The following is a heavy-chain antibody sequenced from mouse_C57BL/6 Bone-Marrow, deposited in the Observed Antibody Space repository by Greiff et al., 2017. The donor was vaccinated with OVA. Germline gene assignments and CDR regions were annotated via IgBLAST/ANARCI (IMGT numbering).Heavy chain of an antibody. J-gene: IGHJ2*01. CDR1: GYTFTSYW. V-gene: IGHV1-61*01. CDR2: IYPSDSET. Sequence: VPLQQPGAELVRPGSSVKLSCKASGYTFTSYWMDWVKQRPGQGLEWIGHIYPSDSETHYNQKFKDKATLTVDKSSSTAYMQLSILTYEDSAVYYCATDYWGRGTTLTVSS. CDR3: ATDY.